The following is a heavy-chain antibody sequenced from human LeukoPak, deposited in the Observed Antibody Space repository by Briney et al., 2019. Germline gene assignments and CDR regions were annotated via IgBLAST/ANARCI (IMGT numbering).Heavy chain of an antibody. CDR2: INPSGGST. CDR1: GYTFTSYY. V-gene: IGHV1-46*01. CDR3: ARDSPYGHPPYAMDV. J-gene: IGHJ6*02. D-gene: IGHD4-17*01. Sequence: AASVKVSCKASGYTFTSYYMHWVRQAPGQVLEWMGIINPSGGSTSYAQKFQGRVTMTRDTSTSTVYMELSSLRSEDTAVYYCARDSPYGHPPYAMDVWGQGTTVTVSS.